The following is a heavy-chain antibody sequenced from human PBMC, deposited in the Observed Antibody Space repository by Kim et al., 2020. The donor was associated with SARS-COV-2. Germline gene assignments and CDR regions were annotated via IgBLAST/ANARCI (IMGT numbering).Heavy chain of an antibody. J-gene: IGHJ4*02. CDR2: INHSGST. D-gene: IGHD6-13*01. CDR3: ARAPVYSSSWYYFEY. V-gene: IGHV4-34*01. Sequence: SETLSLTCAVYGGSFSGYYWSWIRQPPGKGLEWIGEINHSGSTNYNPSLKSRVTISVDTSKNQFSLKLSSVTAADTAVYYCARAPVYSSSWYYFEYWGQG. CDR1: GGSFSGYY.